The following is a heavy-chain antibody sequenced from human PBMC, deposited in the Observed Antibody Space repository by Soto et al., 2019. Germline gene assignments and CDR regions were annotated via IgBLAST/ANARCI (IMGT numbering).Heavy chain of an antibody. D-gene: IGHD6-13*01. CDR1: GGSVSSGSHY. CDR3: ARESSYSSSCLRWFDP. V-gene: IGHV4-61*03. CDR2: IYYSGST. J-gene: IGHJ5*02. Sequence: PANLSLTCTLSGGSVSSGSHYGSWIRQPTGKGLEWIGNIYYSGSTKYNPSLKSRVTISVDRSRNHFSLNLRSVTTADTVLYDCARESSYSSSCLRWFDPWGMGTM.